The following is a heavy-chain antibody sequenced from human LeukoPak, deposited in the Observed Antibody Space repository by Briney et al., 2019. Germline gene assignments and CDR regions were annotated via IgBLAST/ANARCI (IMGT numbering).Heavy chain of an antibody. J-gene: IGHJ4*02. CDR3: ARSRTGSDY. Sequence: GRSLRLSCAASGFTFSSYSMNWVRQAPGKGLEWVSYISTSSGTIHYADSVKGRFTISRDNAKNSLSLQMNSLRDEDTAVYFCARSRTGSDYWGQGTLVTVSS. V-gene: IGHV3-48*02. CDR2: ISTSSGTI. CDR1: GFTFSSYS. D-gene: IGHD3-9*01.